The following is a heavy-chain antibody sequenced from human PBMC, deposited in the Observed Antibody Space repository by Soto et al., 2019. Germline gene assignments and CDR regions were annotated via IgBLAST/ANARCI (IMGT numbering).Heavy chain of an antibody. CDR2: ISGSGGST. J-gene: IGHJ5*02. CDR1: GFTFSSYA. V-gene: IGHV3-23*01. CDR3: AKKRGYTVTTPWFDL. D-gene: IGHD4-4*01. Sequence: EVQLLESGGGLVQPGGSLRLSCAASGFTFSSYAMSWVRQAPGKGLEWVSAISGSGGSTYYADSVKGRFTISRDNSKNTLYLQMNGLRAEDTAVYYCAKKRGYTVTTPWFDLWGQGALVTVSS.